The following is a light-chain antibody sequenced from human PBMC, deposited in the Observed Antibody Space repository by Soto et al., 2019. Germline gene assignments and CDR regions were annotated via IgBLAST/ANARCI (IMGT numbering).Light chain of an antibody. J-gene: IGLJ1*01. Sequence: QSVLTQPPSVSGSPGQSVTISCTGTTSDVGTYNRVSWYQQPPGKAPKLMIYEVTNRPSGVSNRFSGSKSVNTASLTISGLQPEDEADYYCSSYTSSSTPDVFGTGTKVTVL. V-gene: IGLV2-18*02. CDR1: TSDVGTYNR. CDR3: SSYTSSSTPDV. CDR2: EVT.